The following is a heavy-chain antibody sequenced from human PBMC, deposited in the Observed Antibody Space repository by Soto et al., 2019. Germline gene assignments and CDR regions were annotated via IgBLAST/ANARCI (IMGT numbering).Heavy chain of an antibody. CDR2: ISGSGGST. V-gene: IGHV3-23*01. CDR3: AKAPGSGSYYNGGIFDY. J-gene: IGHJ4*02. CDR1: GFTFSSYA. D-gene: IGHD3-10*01. Sequence: AGGSLRLSCAASGFTFSSYAMSWVRQAPGKGLEWVSAISGSGGSTYYADSVKGRFTISRDNSKNTLYLQMNSLRAEDTAVYYCAKAPGSGSYYNGGIFDYWGQGTLVTVSS.